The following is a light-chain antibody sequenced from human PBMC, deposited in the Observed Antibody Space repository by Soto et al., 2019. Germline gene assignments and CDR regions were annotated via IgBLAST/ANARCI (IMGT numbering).Light chain of an antibody. CDR2: EVS. CDR1: SSDVGGYKF. CDR3: GSYTASIYV. J-gene: IGLJ1*01. V-gene: IGLV2-14*01. Sequence: QSVLTQPASVSGSPGQSITISCTGTSSDVGGYKFVSWYQKHPGKAPKLMIYEVSNRPSGASSRFSGSKSGNTASLTISGLQAEDEADYYCGSYTASIYVFGPGTKVTVL.